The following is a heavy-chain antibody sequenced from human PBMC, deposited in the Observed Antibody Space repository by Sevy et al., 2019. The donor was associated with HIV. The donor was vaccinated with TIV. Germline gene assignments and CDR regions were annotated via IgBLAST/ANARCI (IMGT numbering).Heavy chain of an antibody. Sequence: SETLSLTCTVSGGSISSYYWSWIRQPPGKGLEWIGYIYYSGSTNYNPSLKSRVTISVDTSKNQFSLKLSSVTAADTAVYYCARGVSSGWYNSYYYYYMDVWGKGTTVTVSS. CDR2: IYYSGST. D-gene: IGHD6-19*01. V-gene: IGHV4-59*01. CDR3: ARGVSSGWYNSYYYYYMDV. CDR1: GGSISSYY. J-gene: IGHJ6*03.